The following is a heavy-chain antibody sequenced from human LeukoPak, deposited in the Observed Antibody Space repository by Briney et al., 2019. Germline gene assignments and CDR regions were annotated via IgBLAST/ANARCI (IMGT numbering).Heavy chain of an antibody. CDR2: IYTSGST. D-gene: IGHD2-15*01. V-gene: IGHV4-61*09. Sequence: SETLCLTCTVSGGSISSGSYYWSWIRQPAGKGLEWIGHIYTSGSTNYNPSLKSRATISVDTSKNQFSLKLSSVTAADTAVYYCARVPGYCSGGSCYYYYDMDVWGQGTTVTVSS. CDR1: GGSISSGSYY. J-gene: IGHJ6*02. CDR3: ARVPGYCSGGSCYYYYDMDV.